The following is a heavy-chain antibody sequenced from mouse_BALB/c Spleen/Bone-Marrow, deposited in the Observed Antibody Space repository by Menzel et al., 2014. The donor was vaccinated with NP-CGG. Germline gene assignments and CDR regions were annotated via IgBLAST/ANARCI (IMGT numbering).Heavy chain of an antibody. D-gene: IGHD2-14*01. CDR1: GFTFSTYT. CDR3: GTGDRRYEGGDAMDY. CDR2: ISTGSTYT. J-gene: IGHJ4*01. V-gene: IGHV5-6-4*01. Sequence: EVQLVESGGGFVKPGGSLKLSCAASGFTFSTYTMSWVRQTPEKRLEWVASISTGSTYTYYPDSVRGRFTISRDNARNTLYLQMSSLKSEDTDCSFAGTGDRRYEGGDAMDYWGQGTSVTVSS.